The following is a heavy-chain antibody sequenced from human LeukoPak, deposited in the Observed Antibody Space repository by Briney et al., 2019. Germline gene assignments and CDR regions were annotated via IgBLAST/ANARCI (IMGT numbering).Heavy chain of an antibody. D-gene: IGHD3-10*01. Sequence: GGSLRLSCAASGFTFTNYGMHWVRQAPGKGLEWVGIISYDGSNKYYAGSVKGRFTISRDNSENTLYLQMNSLRAEDTAVYYCAKDRMVRGVMLDPNWFDPWGQGILVTVSS. CDR1: GFTFTNYG. CDR3: AKDRMVRGVMLDPNWFDP. V-gene: IGHV3-30*18. J-gene: IGHJ5*02. CDR2: ISYDGSNK.